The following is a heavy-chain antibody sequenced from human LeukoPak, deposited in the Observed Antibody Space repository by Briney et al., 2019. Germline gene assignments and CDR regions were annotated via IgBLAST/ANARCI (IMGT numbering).Heavy chain of an antibody. CDR2: INPNSGGT. V-gene: IGHV1-2*06. D-gene: IGHD3-22*01. CDR3: AREGYYDSSGHSGFDY. Sequence: ASVKVSCKXSGYTFTGYYMHWVRQAPGQGLEWMGRINPNSGGTNYAQKFQGRVTMTRDTSISTAYMELSRLRSDDTAVYYCAREGYYDSSGHSGFDYWGQGTLVTVSS. CDR1: GYTFTGYY. J-gene: IGHJ4*02.